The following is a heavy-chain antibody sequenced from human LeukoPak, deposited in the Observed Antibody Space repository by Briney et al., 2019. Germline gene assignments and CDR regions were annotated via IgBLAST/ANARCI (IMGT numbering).Heavy chain of an antibody. V-gene: IGHV3-7*01. CDR2: IDEDGDEK. J-gene: IGHJ4*02. D-gene: IGHD5-12*01. CDR3: ARHVPRGRSDFDC. CDR1: GFTFDNHW. Sequence: PGGSLRLSCAASGFTFDNHWMAWVRQTPGRGPEWVANIDEDGDEKSYAEPVKGRFSVSRDNGRTSLYLQMNSLRAEDTAIYYCARHVPRGRSDFDCWGQGVLVTVS.